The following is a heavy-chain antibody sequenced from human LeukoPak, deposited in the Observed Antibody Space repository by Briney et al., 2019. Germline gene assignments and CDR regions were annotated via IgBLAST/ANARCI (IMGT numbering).Heavy chain of an antibody. V-gene: IGHV3-66*04. D-gene: IGHD6-19*01. Sequence: PGGSLRLSCAASGFTFSSYAMHWVRQAPGKGLEWVSVIYSGGSTYYADSVKGRFTISRDNSKNTLYLQMNSLRAEDTAVYYCARQAVAGTSPFDYWGQGTLVTVSS. CDR2: IYSGGST. J-gene: IGHJ4*02. CDR1: GFTFSSYA. CDR3: ARQAVAGTSPFDY.